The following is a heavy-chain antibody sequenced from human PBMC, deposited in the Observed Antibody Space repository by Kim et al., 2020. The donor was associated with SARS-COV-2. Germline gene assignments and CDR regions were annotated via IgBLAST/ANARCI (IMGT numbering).Heavy chain of an antibody. Sequence: TPSPKSRVTISVATSKNQFSLKLSAVTAADTAVYYCARGYGDYASNWFDPWGQGTLVTVSS. CDR3: ARGYGDYASNWFDP. J-gene: IGHJ5*02. V-gene: IGHV4-34*01. D-gene: IGHD4-17*01.